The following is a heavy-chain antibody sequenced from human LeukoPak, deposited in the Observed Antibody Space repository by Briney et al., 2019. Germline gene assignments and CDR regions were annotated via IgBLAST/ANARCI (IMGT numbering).Heavy chain of an antibody. CDR2: INPNSGGT. D-gene: IGHD1-20*01. CDR1: GYTFTGYY. J-gene: IGHJ3*02. Sequence: GASVKVSRKASGYTFTGYYMHWVRQAPGQGLEWMGWINPNSGGTNYAQKFQGRVTMTGDTSISTAYMELSSLRSEDTAVYYCARDHDNWNDRYDAFDIWGQGTMVTVSS. CDR3: ARDHDNWNDRYDAFDI. V-gene: IGHV1-2*02.